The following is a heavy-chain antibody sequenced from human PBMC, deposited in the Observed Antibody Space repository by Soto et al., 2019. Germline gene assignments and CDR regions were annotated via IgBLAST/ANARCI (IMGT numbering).Heavy chain of an antibody. CDR1: GYTFTSYD. V-gene: IGHV1-8*01. J-gene: IGHJ5*02. D-gene: IGHD3-3*01. Sequence: ASVKVSCKASGYTFTSYDIKWVRKATLQGLEWMGWMNPNSGNTGYAQKFQGRVTMTRNTSISTAYMELSSLRSEDTAVYYCARDFWSGYYRWFDPWGQGTLVTVSS. CDR2: MNPNSGNT. CDR3: ARDFWSGYYRWFDP.